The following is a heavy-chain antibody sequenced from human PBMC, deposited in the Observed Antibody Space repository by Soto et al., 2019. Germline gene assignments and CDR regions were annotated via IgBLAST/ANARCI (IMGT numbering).Heavy chain of an antibody. V-gene: IGHV3-48*02. CDR2: ISSSSSTI. CDR1: GFTFSSYS. CDR3: TIAARDYYYGMDV. Sequence: GGSLRLSCAASGFTFSSYSMNWVRQAPGKGLEWVSYISSSSSTIYYADSVKGRFTISRDNAKNSLYLQMNSLRDEDTAVYYCTIAARDYYYGMDVWGQGTTVTVSS. J-gene: IGHJ6*02. D-gene: IGHD6-6*01.